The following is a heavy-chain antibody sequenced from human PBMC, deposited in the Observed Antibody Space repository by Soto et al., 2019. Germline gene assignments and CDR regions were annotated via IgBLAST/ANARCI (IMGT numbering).Heavy chain of an antibody. CDR3: ARLGGYYQAFHQ. CDR1: GGSMNTYY. J-gene: IGHJ4*02. Sequence: SETLSLTCTVSGGSMNTYYWGWFRQPPGKGLEWVGYIYYSGSTTYSPSLKSRVTISVDTSKNQFSLKLDSVTAADTAVYYCARLGGYYQAFHQWGQGSLVTVS. D-gene: IGHD3-22*01. CDR2: IYYSGST. V-gene: IGHV4-59*08.